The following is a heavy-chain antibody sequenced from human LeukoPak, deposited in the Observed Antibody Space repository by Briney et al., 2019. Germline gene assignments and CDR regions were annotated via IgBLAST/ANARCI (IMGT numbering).Heavy chain of an antibody. CDR1: GFTFSSCW. V-gene: IGHV3-7*01. D-gene: IGHD4-17*01. CDR3: ARDKPNGDSYFPF. Sequence: GGSLRLSCAASGFTFSSCWMSWVRQAPGKGLEWVANINQDGSQSDYVDSLKGRFTISRDNAKNSVYLQMNSLRAENTAVYFCARDKPNGDSYFPFWGQGTLVTVSS. J-gene: IGHJ4*02. CDR2: INQDGSQS.